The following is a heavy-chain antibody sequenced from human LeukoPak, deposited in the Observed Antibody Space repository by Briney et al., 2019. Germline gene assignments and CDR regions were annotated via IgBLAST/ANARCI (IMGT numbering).Heavy chain of an antibody. CDR2: IYHSGST. Sequence: SETLSLTCTVSGGSISSGGYYWSWIRQPPGKGLEWIGYIYHSGSTYYNPSLKSRVTISVDRPKNQFSLKLSSVTAADTAVYYCARDPVVEYSSSSEDYWGQGTLVTVSS. V-gene: IGHV4-30-2*01. D-gene: IGHD6-6*01. CDR1: GGSISSGGYY. J-gene: IGHJ4*02. CDR3: ARDPVVEYSSSSEDY.